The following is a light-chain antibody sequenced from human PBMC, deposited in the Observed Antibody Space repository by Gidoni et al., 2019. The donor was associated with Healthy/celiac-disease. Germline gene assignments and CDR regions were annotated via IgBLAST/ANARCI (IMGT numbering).Light chain of an antibody. V-gene: IGKV3-11*01. CDR1: QSFSSY. Sequence: EIVLTQSPATLSLSPGERATLSCRASQSFSSYLAWYQQKPGQAPRLLIYDASNRATGIPARFSGSGSGTDFTLTISSLEPEDFAVYYCQQRSNWAITFGQGTRLEIK. CDR3: QQRSNWAIT. CDR2: DAS. J-gene: IGKJ5*01.